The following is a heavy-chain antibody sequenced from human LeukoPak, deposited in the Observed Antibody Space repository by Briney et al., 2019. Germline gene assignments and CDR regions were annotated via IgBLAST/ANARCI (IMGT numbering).Heavy chain of an antibody. Sequence: PSETLSLTCSVSGGSIDNHYWSWSPQPPGKGLEWVGYMYYSWITNYNPSLHGRLTISVDTSKNHFSLKLRPVTASDTAVYYCARLSVAAEYYFDYWGRGTLVTVSS. CDR2: MYYSWIT. J-gene: IGHJ4*02. V-gene: IGHV4-59*08. CDR1: GGSIDNHY. CDR3: ARLSVAAEYYFDY. D-gene: IGHD6-6*01.